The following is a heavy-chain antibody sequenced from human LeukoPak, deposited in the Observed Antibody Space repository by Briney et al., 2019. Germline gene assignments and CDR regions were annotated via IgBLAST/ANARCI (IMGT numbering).Heavy chain of an antibody. CDR3: EQGLAGTFGY. V-gene: IGHV3-23*01. CDR2: ISGSGGST. J-gene: IGHJ4*02. CDR1: GFTFSDYY. D-gene: IGHD1-7*01. Sequence: PGGSLRLSCAASGFTFSDYYMSWIRQAPGKGLEWVSAISGSGGSTYYADSVKGRFTISRDNSKNTLYLQMNSLRAEDTAVYYCEQGLAGTFGYWGQGTLVTVSS.